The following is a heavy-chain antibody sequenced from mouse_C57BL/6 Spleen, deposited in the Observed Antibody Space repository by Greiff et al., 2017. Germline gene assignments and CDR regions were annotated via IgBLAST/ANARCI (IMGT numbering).Heavy chain of an antibody. J-gene: IGHJ3*01. V-gene: IGHV14-2*01. CDR1: GFNIKDYY. CDR3: ARGTLYYGSPWFAY. CDR2: IDPEDGET. D-gene: IGHD2-2*01. Sequence: VQLQQSGAELVKPGASLKLSCTASGFNIKDYYMHWVKQRTEPGLEWIGRIDPEDGETKYAPKFQGKATITADTSSNTAYLQLSSLTSEDTAVYYCARGTLYYGSPWFAYWGQGTLVTVSA.